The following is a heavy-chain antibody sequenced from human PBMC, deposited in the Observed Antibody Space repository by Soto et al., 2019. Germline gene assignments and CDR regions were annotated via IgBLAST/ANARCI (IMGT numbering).Heavy chain of an antibody. J-gene: IGHJ4*02. CDR2: IYKNGNA. V-gene: IGHV4-31*03. CDR3: ARAAGRTPRDY. Sequence: VQLQESGPGLVRPSQTLSLTCTVSGAPMTSDGYYWSWIRQHPGKGLEWIGYIYKNGNAYYIPSLSSRPTISVDTSKTQCSLNLSAVTAADTAVYYCARAAGRTPRDYWGQGTAVTVSS. CDR1: GAPMTSDGYY. D-gene: IGHD6-25*01.